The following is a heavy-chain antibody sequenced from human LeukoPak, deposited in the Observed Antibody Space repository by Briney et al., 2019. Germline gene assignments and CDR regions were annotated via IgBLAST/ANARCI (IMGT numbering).Heavy chain of an antibody. Sequence: ASVKVSCKASGYTFTSYDINWVRQATGQGLEWMGWMNPNSGNTGYAQKFQGRVTMTRNTSISTAYIELSSLRSEDTAVYYCARAPIREYYYYYGMDVWGQGTTVTVSS. CDR1: GYTFTSYD. V-gene: IGHV1-8*01. CDR3: ARAPIREYYYYYGMDV. D-gene: IGHD3-3*01. CDR2: MNPNSGNT. J-gene: IGHJ6*02.